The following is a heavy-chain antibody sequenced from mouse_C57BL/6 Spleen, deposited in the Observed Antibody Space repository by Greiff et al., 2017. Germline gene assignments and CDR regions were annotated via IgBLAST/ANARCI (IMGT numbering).Heavy chain of an antibody. D-gene: IGHD6-5*01. CDR2: IDTENGDT. Sequence: EVQGVESGAELVRPGASVKLSCTASGFNIKDDYMHWVKQRPEKGLEWIGWIDTENGDTEYASTFQGQATITADNSSNNAYLQLSSLTSEDTAVYYCSYRLPCDYWGQGTTLTVSS. V-gene: IGHV14-4*01. J-gene: IGHJ2*01. CDR3: SYRLPCDY. CDR1: GFNIKDDY.